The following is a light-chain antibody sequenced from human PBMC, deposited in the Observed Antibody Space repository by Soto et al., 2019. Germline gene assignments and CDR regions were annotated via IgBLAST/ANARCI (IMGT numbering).Light chain of an antibody. CDR2: DVS. J-gene: IGLJ2*01. CDR1: SSDVGGYNY. V-gene: IGLV2-14*01. Sequence: QSVLTQPASVSGSPGQSITISCTGTSSDVGGYNYVSWYQQHPGQAPKLMIYDVSNRHSGVSNLFSGSKSGNTASLTISGLQAEDEADYYFSSYTSSSTLVLFGGSTQLTV. CDR3: SSYTSSSTLVL.